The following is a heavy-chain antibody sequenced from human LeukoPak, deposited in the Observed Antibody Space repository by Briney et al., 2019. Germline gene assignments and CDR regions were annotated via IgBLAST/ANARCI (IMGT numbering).Heavy chain of an antibody. V-gene: IGHV3-11*01. Sequence: GGSLRLSCVVSGLSFSDSYMTWIRQTPGMGLESLAYISGSGHDIYYADSVKGRFTISRDNAKNSLYLQMNSLRPEDTALYYCSTGPRSLIYWGHGTLVTVSS. J-gene: IGHJ4*01. CDR3: STGPRSLIY. CDR2: ISGSGHDI. CDR1: GLSFSDSY.